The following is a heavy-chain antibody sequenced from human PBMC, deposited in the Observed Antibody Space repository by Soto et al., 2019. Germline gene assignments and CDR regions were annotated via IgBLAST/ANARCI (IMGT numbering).Heavy chain of an antibody. CDR2: ISSTSSYI. Sequence: EVQLVESGGALVKPGGSLRLSCAASGFTFSSYSMNWVRQAPGKGLEWVSYISSTSSYIYYADSVKGRFTISRDNAKNSLYLQMNSLRAEDTAVYYCARSGYSYGRNWFDPWGQGTLVTVSS. J-gene: IGHJ5*02. D-gene: IGHD5-18*01. CDR1: GFTFSSYS. V-gene: IGHV3-21*01. CDR3: ARSGYSYGRNWFDP.